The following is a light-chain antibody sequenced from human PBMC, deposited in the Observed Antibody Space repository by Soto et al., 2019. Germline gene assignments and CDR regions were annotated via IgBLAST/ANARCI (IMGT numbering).Light chain of an antibody. J-gene: IGLJ1*01. CDR1: SSDVGGYNF. CDR3: CSYAGFSSLV. V-gene: IGLV2-23*01. CDR2: EGN. Sequence: QAALTQPASVSGSPGQSITISCTGTSSDVGGYNFVSWYRQYSGEVPKLIIFEGNKRPSGVSDRFSASKSGNTASLTISGLQAEDQADYYCCSYAGFSSLVFGAGTKSPS.